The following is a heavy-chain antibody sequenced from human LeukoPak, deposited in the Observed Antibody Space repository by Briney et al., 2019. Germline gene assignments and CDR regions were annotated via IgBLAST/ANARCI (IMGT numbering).Heavy chain of an antibody. CDR2: ISGSSDTI. Sequence: PGGSLRLSCAASGFTFSSYSMNWVRQAPGKGLEWVSYISGSSDTIEYADSVKGRFTISRDNANNSLYLQMNSLRADGTAVYYCARGDFGYWGQGTLVTVSS. CDR1: GFTFSSYS. D-gene: IGHD4-17*01. J-gene: IGHJ4*02. V-gene: IGHV3-48*04. CDR3: ARGDFGY.